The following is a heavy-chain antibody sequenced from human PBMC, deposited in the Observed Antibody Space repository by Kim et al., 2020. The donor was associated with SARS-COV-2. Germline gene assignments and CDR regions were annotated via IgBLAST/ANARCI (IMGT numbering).Heavy chain of an antibody. J-gene: IGHJ4*02. D-gene: IGHD2-2*01. V-gene: IGHV4-34*01. Sequence: SETLSLTCAVYGGSFSGYYWSWIRQPPGKGLEWIGEINHSGSTNYNPSLKSRVTISVDTSKNQFSLKLSSVTAADTAVYYCARFRRGYCSSTSCYPHQKYFDYWGQGTLVTVSS. CDR1: GGSFSGYY. CDR2: INHSGST. CDR3: ARFRRGYCSSTSCYPHQKYFDY.